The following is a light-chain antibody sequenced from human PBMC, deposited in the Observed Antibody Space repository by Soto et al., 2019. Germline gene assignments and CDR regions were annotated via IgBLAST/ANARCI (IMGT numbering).Light chain of an antibody. V-gene: IGLV2-14*01. CDR3: SSYITSAIVV. J-gene: IGLJ2*01. CDR2: DVF. Sequence: QSVLTQPASVSASRGQSITISCTGTSSDVPGSNSVSWYQQHPGKAPILIICDVFKRPSGVSDRFSASKSGNTASLTISGLQAEDEADYYCSSYITSAIVVFGGGTQLTVL. CDR1: SSDVPGSNS.